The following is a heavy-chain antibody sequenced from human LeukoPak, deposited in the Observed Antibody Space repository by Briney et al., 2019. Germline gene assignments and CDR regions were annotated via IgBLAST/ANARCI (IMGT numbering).Heavy chain of an antibody. CDR1: GYTFTGYY. Sequence: ASVKVSCKASGYTFTGYYMHWVRRAPGQGLEWMGWINPNSGGTNYAQKFQGRVTMTRDTSISTAYMELSRLRSDDTAVYYCAREGYCISTTCSSFDYWGQGTLVTVSS. V-gene: IGHV1-2*02. CDR2: INPNSGGT. J-gene: IGHJ4*02. CDR3: AREGYCISTTCSSFDY. D-gene: IGHD2-2*01.